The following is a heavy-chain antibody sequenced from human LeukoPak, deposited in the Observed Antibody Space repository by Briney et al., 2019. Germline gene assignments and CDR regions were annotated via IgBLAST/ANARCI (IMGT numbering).Heavy chain of an antibody. J-gene: IGHJ6*02. CDR1: GFTFSGSA. D-gene: IGHD2/OR15-2a*01. Sequence: SGGSLRLSCAASGFTFSGSAMHWVRQASGKGLEWVGRIRTRTNNYATAYAASVQGRLTISRDDSKNTAYLQMNSLKTEDTAVYYCIRGSTNEHYYGMDVWGQGTTVTVSS. V-gene: IGHV3-73*01. CDR2: IRTRTNNYAT. CDR3: IRGSTNEHYYGMDV.